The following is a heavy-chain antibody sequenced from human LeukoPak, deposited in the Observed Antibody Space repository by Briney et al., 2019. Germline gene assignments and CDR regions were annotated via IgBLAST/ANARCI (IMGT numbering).Heavy chain of an antibody. CDR3: ARGRELLSFDY. CDR2: INHSGST. V-gene: IGHV4-34*01. D-gene: IGHD1-26*01. CDR1: GGSFSGYY. Sequence: PSETLSLTCAVYGGSFSGYYWSWIRQPPGKGLEWIGEINHSGSTNYNPSLKSRVTISVDTSKNQFSLKLSSVTAADTAVYYCARGRELLSFDYWGQGTLVTVSS. J-gene: IGHJ4*02.